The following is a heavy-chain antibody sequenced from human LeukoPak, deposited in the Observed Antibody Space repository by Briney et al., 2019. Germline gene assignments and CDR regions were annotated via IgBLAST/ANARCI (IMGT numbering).Heavy chain of an antibody. J-gene: IGHJ6*03. V-gene: IGHV4-4*09. D-gene: IGHD6-6*01. CDR2: LYTSGST. CDR1: GGSLSSYY. CDR3: ARVEQLLPYYYYYMDV. Sequence: SGTLSLTRTVSGGSLSSYYGRWIRPPPGKGLEWIGYLYTSGSTNYNPSLKSRFTISVDTSKNQFSLKLSSVTAADTAVYYCARVEQLLPYYYYYMDVWGKGTTVTVSS.